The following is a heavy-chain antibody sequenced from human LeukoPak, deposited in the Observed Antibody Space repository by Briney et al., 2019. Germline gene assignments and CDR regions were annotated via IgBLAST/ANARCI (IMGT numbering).Heavy chain of an antibody. Sequence: GGSLRLSCAASGFTFSSYSMNWVRQAPGKGLEWVSYISSSSTIYYADSVKGRFTISRDNAKNSLYLQMNSLRDEDTAVYYCASSGSYRFDYWGQGTLVTVSS. CDR1: GFTFSSYS. J-gene: IGHJ4*02. CDR2: ISSSSTI. CDR3: ASSGSYRFDY. D-gene: IGHD1-26*01. V-gene: IGHV3-48*02.